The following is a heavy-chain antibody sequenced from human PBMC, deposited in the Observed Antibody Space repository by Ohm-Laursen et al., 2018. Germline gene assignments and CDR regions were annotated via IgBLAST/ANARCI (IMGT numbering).Heavy chain of an antibody. J-gene: IGHJ4*02. D-gene: IGHD3-22*01. CDR3: AKENSSAPGSHFDY. V-gene: IGHV1-46*01. Sequence: GASVKVSCKASGFTFTSYYMHWVRQAPGHGLEWMGIINPSGDSTNYAQKFQGRVTMTRDTSTSTVYMELSSLRSEDTAVYYCAKENSSAPGSHFDYWGQGTLVTVSS. CDR1: GFTFTSYY. CDR2: INPSGDST.